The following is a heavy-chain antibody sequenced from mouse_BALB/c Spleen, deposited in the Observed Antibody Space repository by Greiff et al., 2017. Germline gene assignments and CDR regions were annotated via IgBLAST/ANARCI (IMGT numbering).Heavy chain of an antibody. CDR1: GYAFSSSW. V-gene: IGHV1-82*01. CDR2: IYPGDGDT. D-gene: IGHD3-3*01. J-gene: IGHJ3*01. CDR3: ARRGDVFAY. Sequence: QVQLQQSGPELVKPGASVKISCKASGYAFSSSWMNWVKQRPGQGLEWIGRIYPGDGDTNYNGKFKGKATLTADKSSSTAYMQLSSLTSVDSAVYFCARRGDVFAYWGQGTLVTVSA.